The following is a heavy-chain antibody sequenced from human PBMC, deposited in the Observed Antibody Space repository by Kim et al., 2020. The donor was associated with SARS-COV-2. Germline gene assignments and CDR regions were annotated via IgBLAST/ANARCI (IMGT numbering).Heavy chain of an antibody. V-gene: IGHV3-11*06. D-gene: IGHD5-12*01. CDR2: ISDTGSYT. CDR1: GFAFSGHY. CDR3: ARTSGYDFPDL. Sequence: GGSLRLSCAASGFAFSGHYMSWIRQAPGKGLEWGSYISDTGSYTDYAESVEGRFTIFRDNANNALYLQIDSLRGEDAALYYCARTSGYDFPDLWGQGTLVAVSS. J-gene: IGHJ5*02.